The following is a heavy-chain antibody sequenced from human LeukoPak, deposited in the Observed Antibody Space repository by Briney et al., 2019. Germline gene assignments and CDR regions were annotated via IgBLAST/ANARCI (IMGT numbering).Heavy chain of an antibody. J-gene: IGHJ4*02. CDR2: ISSSSSYI. D-gene: IGHD3-16*02. CDR1: GFTFSSYS. CDR3: ARDDMITFGGVIAIDY. Sequence: GGSLRLSCAASGFTFSSYSMNWVRQAPGKGLEWVSSISSSSSYIYYADSVKGRFTIPRDNAKNSLYLQMNSLRAEDTAVYYCARDDMITFGGVIAIDYWGQGTLVTVSS. V-gene: IGHV3-21*01.